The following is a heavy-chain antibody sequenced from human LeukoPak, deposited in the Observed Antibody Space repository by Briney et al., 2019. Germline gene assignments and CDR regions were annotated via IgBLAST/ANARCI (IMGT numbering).Heavy chain of an antibody. D-gene: IGHD6-6*01. Sequence: SETLSLTCAVSGYSISSGYYWGWIRQPPGKGLEWIGSIYHSGSTYYNPSIKSRVTISVDTSKNQFSLKLSSVTAADTAVYYCARSSPGNWFDPWGQGTLVTVSS. CDR2: IYHSGST. V-gene: IGHV4-38-2*01. CDR3: ARSSPGNWFDP. CDR1: GYSISSGYY. J-gene: IGHJ5*02.